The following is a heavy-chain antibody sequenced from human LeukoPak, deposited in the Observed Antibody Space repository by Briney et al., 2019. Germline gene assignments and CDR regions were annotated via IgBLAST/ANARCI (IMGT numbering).Heavy chain of an antibody. CDR2: IIGNSGSI. CDR1: GFTFDDYA. Sequence: GGSLRLSCAASGFTFDDYAMHCGRQAPGRGVEWVSGIIGNSGSIGYADSVKGRFTISRDNAKNSLYLQMNSLRAEDTALYYCAFPDGYRDAFDIWGQGTMVTVSS. J-gene: IGHJ3*02. V-gene: IGHV3-9*01. CDR3: AFPDGYRDAFDI. D-gene: IGHD5-18*01.